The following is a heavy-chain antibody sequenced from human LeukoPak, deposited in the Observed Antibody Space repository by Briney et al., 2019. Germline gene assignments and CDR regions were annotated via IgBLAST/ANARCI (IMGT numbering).Heavy chain of an antibody. J-gene: IGHJ3*02. V-gene: IGHV3-20*04. Sequence: GGSLRLSCAASGFSFEDYGMSWVRQAPGKGLEWVSSLNWNGDDTSYAVSVKGRFTISRDNAQKSLYLQMNSLRAEDTAVYYCARDSPPDIWGQGTMVTVSS. CDR3: ARDSPPDI. CDR2: LNWNGDDT. CDR1: GFSFEDYG.